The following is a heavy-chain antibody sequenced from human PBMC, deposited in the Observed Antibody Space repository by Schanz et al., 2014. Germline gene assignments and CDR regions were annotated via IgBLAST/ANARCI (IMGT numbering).Heavy chain of an antibody. Sequence: QVQLVQSGAEVKKPGASVKVSCKASGYAFTGYYMHWVRQAPGQGLEWMGRINPNSGDTKFAQRFQGRVTMTPDTSISTAYMELSRVRSDDTAVYYCCCHFQRAEYFQYWGQGTLLTVSS. J-gene: IGHJ1*01. D-gene: IGHD2-15*01. CDR1: GYAFTGYY. V-gene: IGHV1-2*06. CDR2: INPNSGDT. CDR3: CCHFQRAEYFQY.